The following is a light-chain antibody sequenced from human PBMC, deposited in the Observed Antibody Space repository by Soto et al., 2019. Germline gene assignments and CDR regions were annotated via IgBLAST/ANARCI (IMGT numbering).Light chain of an antibody. J-gene: IGKJ1*01. V-gene: IGKV1-5*03. CDR2: KAS. CDR3: QQYNSYSPT. CDR1: DSISPW. Sequence: DIQMTQSPSTMAASVGDRVTITCRASDSISPWVAWYQQKPGKAPKVLIYKASSIVSGVPSRFSGSGSGTEFTLTISSLQPDDSATYYCQQYNSYSPTFGQGTKVEIK.